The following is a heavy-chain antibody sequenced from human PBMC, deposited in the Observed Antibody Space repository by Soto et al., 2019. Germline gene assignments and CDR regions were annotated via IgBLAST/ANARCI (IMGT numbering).Heavy chain of an antibody. D-gene: IGHD5-12*01. CDR1: GFTFTSYS. CDR3: ARVATSWYYGMDV. Sequence: PGGSLRLSCSASGFTFTSYSMNWVRQAPGQGLEWFSYITSKSTTIKYADSVKGRFTISRDNSKNTLYLQMNSLRAEDTAVYYCARVATSWYYGMDVWGQGTTVTVSS. CDR2: ITSKSTTI. J-gene: IGHJ6*02. V-gene: IGHV3-48*01.